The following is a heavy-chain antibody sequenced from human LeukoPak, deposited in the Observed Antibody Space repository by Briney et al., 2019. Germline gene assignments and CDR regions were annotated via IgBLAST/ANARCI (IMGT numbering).Heavy chain of an antibody. V-gene: IGHV3-23*01. CDR3: AKGVRPYGDYFDY. J-gene: IGHJ4*02. CDR2: ISGSGRSI. CDR1: GFTFSNYA. D-gene: IGHD3-10*01. Sequence: GGSVRLSCAASGFTFSNYAMNWVRQAPGKGLEWVSDISGSGRSIYYGDSSQGRFTISRDNSKNTVYLQMNSLRAEITAIYYCAKGVRPYGDYFDYWGQGTLVTVSS.